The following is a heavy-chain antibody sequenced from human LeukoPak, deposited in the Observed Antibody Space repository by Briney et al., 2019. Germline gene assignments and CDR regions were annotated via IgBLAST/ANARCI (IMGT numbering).Heavy chain of an antibody. V-gene: IGHV4-59*12. CDR2: IYYSGST. J-gene: IGHJ4*02. CDR1: GGSISGYY. Sequence: PSETLSLTCTVSGGSISGYYWSWIRQPPGKGLEWIGYIYYSGSTYYNPSLKSRVTISVDTSKNQFSLKLSSVTAADTAVYYCARRSYDFWSGYRDYWGQGTLVTVSS. CDR3: ARRSYDFWSGYRDY. D-gene: IGHD3-3*01.